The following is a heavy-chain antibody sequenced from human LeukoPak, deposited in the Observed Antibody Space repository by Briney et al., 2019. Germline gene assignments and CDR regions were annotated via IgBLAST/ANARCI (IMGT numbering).Heavy chain of an antibody. Sequence: GGSLRLSCAASGFTFSSYEMNWVRQAPGKGLEWVSFISGGSSFIYYADSVKGRFTISRDNAKNSLYLQMTSLRAEDTAVYYCARDLCYGSGDYWGQGILVTVSA. D-gene: IGHD3-10*01. CDR1: GFTFSSYE. V-gene: IGHV3-21*01. CDR2: ISGGSSFI. J-gene: IGHJ4*02. CDR3: ARDLCYGSGDY.